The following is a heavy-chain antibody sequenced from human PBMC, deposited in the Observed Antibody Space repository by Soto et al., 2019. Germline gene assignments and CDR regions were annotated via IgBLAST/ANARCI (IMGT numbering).Heavy chain of an antibody. CDR3: AKDGGPFLEWLANFDY. V-gene: IGHV3-30*18. CDR1: GFTFSSYG. Sequence: GESLKISCAASGFTFSSYGMHWVRQAPGKGLEWVAVISYDGSNKYYADSVKGRFTISRDNSKNTLYLQMNSLRAEDTAVYYCAKDGGPFLEWLANFDYWGQGTLVTVSS. D-gene: IGHD3-3*02. CDR2: ISYDGSNK. J-gene: IGHJ4*02.